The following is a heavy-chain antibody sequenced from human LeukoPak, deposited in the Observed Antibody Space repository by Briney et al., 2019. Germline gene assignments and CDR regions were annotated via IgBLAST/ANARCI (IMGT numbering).Heavy chain of an antibody. Sequence: PGGSLRLSCAASGFTFSDYYMSWIRQAPGKGLEWVSYISSSGSTIYYADSVKGRFTISRDNAKNSLYLQMNSLRAEDTAVYYCVGWNHRRLPMVDAFDIWGQGTMVTVSS. CDR1: GFTFSDYY. J-gene: IGHJ3*02. V-gene: IGHV3-11*04. CDR3: VGWNHRRLPMVDAFDI. CDR2: ISSSGSTI. D-gene: IGHD1-14*01.